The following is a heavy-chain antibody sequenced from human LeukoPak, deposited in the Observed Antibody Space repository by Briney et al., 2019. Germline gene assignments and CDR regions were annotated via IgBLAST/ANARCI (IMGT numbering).Heavy chain of an antibody. CDR3: ARHNSGSGSILGN. CDR1: GGSITNYY. Sequence: SETLSLTCTVSGGSITNYYWSWIRQPPGKGLEWIGYISYSGSTNYNPSLKSRVTISVDTSKNQFSLELNSVTAADTAVYYCARHNSGSGSILGNWGQGTLVTVSS. J-gene: IGHJ1*01. V-gene: IGHV4-59*08. CDR2: ISYSGST. D-gene: IGHD3-10*01.